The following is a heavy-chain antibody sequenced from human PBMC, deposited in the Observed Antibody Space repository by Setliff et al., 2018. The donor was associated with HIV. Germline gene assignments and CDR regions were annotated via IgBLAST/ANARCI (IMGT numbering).Heavy chain of an antibody. CDR3: AKVLLFGVDVFDI. CDR1: GFSFSTYA. V-gene: IGHV3-23*01. Sequence: GGSLRLSCAASGFSFSTYAMGWVRQAPGKGLEWVSTVGAVGSPKFYAESVKGRFTVSKDNSKNTLYLQMTSLRDEDTAVYYCAKVLLFGVDVFDIWGQGTMVTVSS. J-gene: IGHJ3*02. D-gene: IGHD3-10*02. CDR2: VGAVGSPK.